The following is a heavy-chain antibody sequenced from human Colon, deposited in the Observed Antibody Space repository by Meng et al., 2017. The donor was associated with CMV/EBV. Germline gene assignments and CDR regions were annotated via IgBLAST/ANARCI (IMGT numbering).Heavy chain of an antibody. Sequence: SETLSLTCTVSGGSISSNGYYWGWIRQPPGKGLEWIGSIYYSGSTYYNPSLKSRVTISVDTSKNQFSLKLSSVTAADTAVYYCARDRGTYLAYFDYWGQGTPVTVSS. CDR3: ARDRGTYLAYFDY. D-gene: IGHD1-26*01. J-gene: IGHJ4*02. V-gene: IGHV4-39*07. CDR2: IYYSGST. CDR1: GGSISSNGYY.